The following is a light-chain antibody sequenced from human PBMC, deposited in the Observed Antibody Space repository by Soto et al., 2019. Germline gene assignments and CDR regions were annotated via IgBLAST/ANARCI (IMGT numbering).Light chain of an antibody. CDR2: EVS. Sequence: QSVLTQPASVSGSPGQSITISCTGTSSDVGRYNYVSWYQQHPGKVPKLMIYEVSNRPSGVSNRFSGSKSGNTASLTISGLQAEDEADYYCSSYTSSITYVFXTGTKVTVL. J-gene: IGLJ1*01. CDR1: SSDVGRYNY. V-gene: IGLV2-14*01. CDR3: SSYTSSITYV.